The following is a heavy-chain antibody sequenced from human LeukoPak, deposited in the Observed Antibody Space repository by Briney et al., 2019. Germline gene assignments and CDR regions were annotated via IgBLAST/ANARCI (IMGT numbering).Heavy chain of an antibody. CDR2: IYYSGST. CDR3: ASSNLSASIYYYYYYMDV. CDR1: GGSISSGDYY. D-gene: IGHD2-15*01. V-gene: IGHV4-30-4*08. J-gene: IGHJ6*03. Sequence: PSETLSLTCTVSGGSISSGDYYWSWIRQPPGKGLESIGYIYYSGSTYYNPSLKSRVTISVDTSKNQFSLKLSSVTAAGTAVYYCASSNLSASIYYYYYYMDVWDGGTTVTVSS.